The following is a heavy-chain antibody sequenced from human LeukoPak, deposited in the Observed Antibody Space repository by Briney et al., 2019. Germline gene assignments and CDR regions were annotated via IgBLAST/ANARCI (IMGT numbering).Heavy chain of an antibody. V-gene: IGHV4-59*01. Sequence: PSETLSLTCTVSGGSINSYYWSWVRQPPGKGLEWIGYIFYSVNTNYNPSLKSRVTISLDTSKNQFSLNLRSVTAADTAVYYCARYGTTGTTGFYGMDVWGQGTTVTVSS. CDR2: IFYSVNT. D-gene: IGHD1-1*01. CDR3: ARYGTTGTTGFYGMDV. CDR1: GGSINSYY. J-gene: IGHJ6*02.